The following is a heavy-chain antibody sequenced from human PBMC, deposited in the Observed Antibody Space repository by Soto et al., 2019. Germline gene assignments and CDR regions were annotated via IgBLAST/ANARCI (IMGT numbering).Heavy chain of an antibody. J-gene: IGHJ4*02. CDR1: GFTFSNDG. V-gene: IGHV3-23*01. Sequence: EGQLLESGGGLVQPGGSLRLSCASSGFTFSNDGVSWVRQAPGKGLEWVSASRDSGGATFYADSVEGRFTMSRDSSRTTVFLHMNSLRSEDTAVYYCARIPWADERYWGQGTLVTVSP. CDR3: ARIPWADERY. D-gene: IGHD5-18*01. CDR2: SRDSGGAT.